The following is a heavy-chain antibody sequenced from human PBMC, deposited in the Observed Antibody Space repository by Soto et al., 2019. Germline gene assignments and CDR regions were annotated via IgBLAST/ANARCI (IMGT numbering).Heavy chain of an antibody. CDR3: ARDRLMATAGTARHYFGLDV. V-gene: IGHV4-31*03. CDR1: GGSIRSGGYY. J-gene: IGHJ6*02. Sequence: LTCTVSGGSIRSGGYYWSWVRQNPRRGLEWIGNIYYSGNTYYNPSLKSRLTISVDTSKNQFSLNLSSVTAADTAVYYCARDRLMATAGTARHYFGLDVWGQGTTVTVSS. CDR2: IYYSGNT. D-gene: IGHD5-18*01.